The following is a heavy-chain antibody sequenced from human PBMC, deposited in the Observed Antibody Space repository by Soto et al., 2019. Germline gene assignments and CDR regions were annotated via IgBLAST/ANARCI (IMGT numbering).Heavy chain of an antibody. CDR1: GGSISSSSYY. J-gene: IGHJ4*02. Sequence: QLQLQESGPGLVKPSETLSLTCTVSGGSISSSSYYCGWIRQPPGKGLEWIGCIHYSGSTYYNPSRRGRVTISVDTSKNCCSLKLSSVTAADTAVYYCARGSYGDPDYWGQGTLVTVSS. CDR2: IHYSGST. V-gene: IGHV4-39*02. D-gene: IGHD4-17*01. CDR3: ARGSYGDPDY.